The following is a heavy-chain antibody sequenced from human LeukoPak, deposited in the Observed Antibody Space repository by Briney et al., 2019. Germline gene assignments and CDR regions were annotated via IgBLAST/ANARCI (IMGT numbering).Heavy chain of an antibody. CDR2: ISWNSGSI. CDR1: GFTFDDYA. CDR3: AKAKYGTHYYFDY. D-gene: IGHD2/OR15-2a*01. V-gene: IGHV3-9*01. J-gene: IGHJ4*02. Sequence: GGSLRHSCAASGFTFDDYAMHWVRQAPGKGLEWVSGISWNSGSIGYADSVKGRFTISRDNAKNSLYLQMNSLRAEDTALYYCAKAKYGTHYYFDYWGQGTLVTVSS.